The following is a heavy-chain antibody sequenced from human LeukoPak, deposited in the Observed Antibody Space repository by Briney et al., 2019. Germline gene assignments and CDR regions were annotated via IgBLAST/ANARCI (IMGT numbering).Heavy chain of an antibody. J-gene: IGHJ3*02. CDR1: GFTVSSNY. Sequence: GGSLRLSCAASGFTVSSNYMSWVRQAPGKGLEWVSVIYSGGSTYYADSVKGRFTISRDNFKNTLYLQINSLRAEDTAVYYCARDPGSDYAVYAFDIWGQGTMVTVSS. V-gene: IGHV3-66*01. D-gene: IGHD5-12*01. CDR3: ARDPGSDYAVYAFDI. CDR2: IYSGGST.